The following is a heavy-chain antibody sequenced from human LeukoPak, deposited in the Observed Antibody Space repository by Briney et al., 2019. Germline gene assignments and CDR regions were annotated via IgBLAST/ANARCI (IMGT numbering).Heavy chain of an antibody. CDR2: INRDGSEK. J-gene: IGHJ4*02. CDR1: GFTFSSYW. Sequence: GGSLRLPCVASGFTFSSYWMSWVRQAPGKGLEWVANINRDGSEKYYVDSVKGRFTISRDNAKNSLFLQMNSLRAEDTAVYYCATDYSAYDPPDSWGQGTLVTVSS. CDR3: ATDYSAYDPPDS. D-gene: IGHD5-12*01. V-gene: IGHV3-7*01.